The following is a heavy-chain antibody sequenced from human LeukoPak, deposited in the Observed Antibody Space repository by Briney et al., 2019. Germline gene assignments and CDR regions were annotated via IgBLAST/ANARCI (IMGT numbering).Heavy chain of an antibody. J-gene: IGHJ4*02. Sequence: PGGSLRLSCAASGFTFSSYAMSWVRQAPGKGLEWVSAISGSGGSTYYADSVKGRFTISRDNSKNTLYLQMNSLRAEDTAVYYCARGCCSGGSCYLTSHPLEFDYWGQGTLVTVSS. CDR2: ISGSGGST. D-gene: IGHD2-15*01. CDR1: GFTFSSYA. CDR3: ARGCCSGGSCYLTSHPLEFDY. V-gene: IGHV3-23*01.